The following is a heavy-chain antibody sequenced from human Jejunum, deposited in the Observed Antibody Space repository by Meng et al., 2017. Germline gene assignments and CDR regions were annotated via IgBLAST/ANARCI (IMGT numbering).Heavy chain of an antibody. J-gene: IGHJ4*02. CDR1: GFTFSDSY. D-gene: IGHD1-26*01. CDR2: ISSSGTTI. CDR3: ARDPRGILGASWRWNYYFDY. Sequence: GESLKISCAASGFTFSDSYMSWIRQAPGKGLEWVSFISSSGTTIYYADSVKGRFTISRDNAKNSLYLQMNSLRAEDTAVYFCARDPRGILGASWRWNYYFDYWGQGILVTVSS. V-gene: IGHV3-11*04.